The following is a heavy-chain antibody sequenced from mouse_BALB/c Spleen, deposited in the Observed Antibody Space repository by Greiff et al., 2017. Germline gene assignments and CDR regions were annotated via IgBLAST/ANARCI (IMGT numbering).Heavy chain of an antibody. Sequence: QVQLKESGPGLVQPSQSLSITCTVSGFSLTSYGVHWVRQSPGKGLEWLGVIWSGGSTDYNAAFISRLSISKDNSKSQVFFKMNSLQANDTAIYYCATSPAYYRYDAWFAYWGQGTLVTVSA. CDR3: ATSPAYYRYDAWFAY. CDR1: GFSLTSYG. J-gene: IGHJ3*01. V-gene: IGHV2-2*02. CDR2: IWSGGST. D-gene: IGHD2-14*01.